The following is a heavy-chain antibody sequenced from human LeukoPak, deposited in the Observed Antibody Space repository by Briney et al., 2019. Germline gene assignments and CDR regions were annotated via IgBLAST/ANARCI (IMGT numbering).Heavy chain of an antibody. CDR3: AREVVRGVISGFDY. CDR1: GSTFSSYG. J-gene: IGHJ4*02. V-gene: IGHV3-33*01. CDR2: IWHDGSNK. D-gene: IGHD3-10*01. Sequence: GGSLRLSCAASGSTFSSYGMHWVRQAPGKGLEWVAVIWHDGSNKYYADSVKGRFTISRDNSKNTLYLQMNSLRAEDTAVYYCAREVVRGVISGFDYWGQGTLVTVSS.